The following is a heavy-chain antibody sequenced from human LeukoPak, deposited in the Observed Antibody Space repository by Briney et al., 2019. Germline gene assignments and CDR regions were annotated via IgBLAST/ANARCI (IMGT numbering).Heavy chain of an antibody. CDR3: ARHSRGEGTPSDY. V-gene: IGHV4-30-4*08. CDR1: GGSISSGDYY. D-gene: IGHD3-10*01. Sequence: SETLSLTCTVSGGSISSGDYYWSWIRQPPGKGLEWIGYIYYSGSTYYNPSLKSRVTISVDTSKNQFSLKLSSVTAADTAVYYCARHSRGEGTPSDYWGQGTLVTVSS. CDR2: IYYSGST. J-gene: IGHJ4*02.